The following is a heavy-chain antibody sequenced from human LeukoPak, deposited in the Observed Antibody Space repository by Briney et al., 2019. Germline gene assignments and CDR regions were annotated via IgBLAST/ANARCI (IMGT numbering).Heavy chain of an antibody. J-gene: IGHJ6*04. CDR2: IDPSDSYT. V-gene: IGHV5-10-1*01. Sequence: GESLRISCKGSGYSFTSYWISWVRQMPGKGLEWMGRIDPSDSYTSYNPSFQGHVTISADKSISTAYLQWSSLKASDTAMYYCARLMVRGVTLYYYYGMDVWGKGTTVTVSS. CDR1: GYSFTSYW. D-gene: IGHD3-10*01. CDR3: ARLMVRGVTLYYYYGMDV.